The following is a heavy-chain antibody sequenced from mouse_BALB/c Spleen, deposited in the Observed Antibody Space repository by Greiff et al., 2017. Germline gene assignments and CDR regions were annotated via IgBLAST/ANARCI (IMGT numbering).Heavy chain of an antibody. CDR3: ARRGLYGSSYYYAMDY. CDR2: VYPGSGST. D-gene: IGHD1-1*01. CDR1: GYTFTSYW. Sequence: LQQPGSELVRPGASVKLSCKASGYTFTSYWMHWVKQRPGQGLEWIGNVYPGSGSTNYDEKFKSKATLTVDTSSSTAYMQLSSLTSENSAVYFCARRGLYGSSYYYAMDYWGQGTSVTVSS. J-gene: IGHJ4*01. V-gene: IGHV1S22*01.